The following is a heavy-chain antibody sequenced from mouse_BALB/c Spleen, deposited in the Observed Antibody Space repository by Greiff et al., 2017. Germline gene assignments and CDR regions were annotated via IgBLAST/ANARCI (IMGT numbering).Heavy chain of an antibody. V-gene: IGHV14-3*02. CDR3: ARVYGRSYAWFAY. CDR2: IDPANGNT. CDR1: GFNIKDTY. J-gene: IGHJ3*01. D-gene: IGHD1-1*01. Sequence: VQLQQSGAELVKPGASVKLSCTASGFNIKDTYMHWVKQRPEQGLEWIGRIDPANGNTKYDPKFQGKATITADTSSNTAYLQLSSLTSEDTAVYYCARVYGRSYAWFAYWGQGTLVTVAA.